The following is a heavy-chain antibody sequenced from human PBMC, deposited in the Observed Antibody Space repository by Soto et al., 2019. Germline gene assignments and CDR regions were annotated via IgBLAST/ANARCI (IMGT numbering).Heavy chain of an antibody. J-gene: IGHJ4*02. Sequence: SVKVSCKASGGTFSSYAISWVRQAPGQGLEWMGGIIPIFGTANYAQKFQGRVTITADESTSTAYMELSSLRSEDTAVYYCAKAPLRFLEWLPIDYCGQGTLVTVSS. CDR2: IIPIFGTA. CDR1: GGTFSSYA. D-gene: IGHD3-3*01. CDR3: AKAPLRFLEWLPIDY. V-gene: IGHV1-69*13.